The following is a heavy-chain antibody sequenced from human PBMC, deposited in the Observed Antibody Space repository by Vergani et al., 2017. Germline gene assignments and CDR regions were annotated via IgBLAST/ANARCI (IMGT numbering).Heavy chain of an antibody. V-gene: IGHV3-21*01. CDR2: ISSSSSYI. Sequence: EVQLVESGGGLVKPGGSLRLSCAASGFTFSSYSMNWVRQAPGKGLEWVSSISSSSSYIYYADSVKGRFTISRDNAKNSLYLQMNSLRAEDTAVYYCARVVLVDYYYYGMDVWGQGTTVTVSS. CDR1: GFTFSSYS. CDR3: ARVVLVDYYYYGMDV. J-gene: IGHJ6*02.